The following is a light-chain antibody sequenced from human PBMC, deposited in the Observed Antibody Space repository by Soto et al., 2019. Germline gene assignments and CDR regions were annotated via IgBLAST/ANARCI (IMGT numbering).Light chain of an antibody. CDR2: EGS. CDR1: SSDVGSYNL. V-gene: IGLV2-23*01. Sequence: QSVWTHPASVSWSPGQSIAISCTGTSSDVGSYNLVSWYQQHPGKAPKLMIYEGSKRPSGVSNRFSGSKSGNTASLTISGLQAEEEADYYCCSYAGSSNGVFGTGTKVTXL. CDR3: CSYAGSSNGV. J-gene: IGLJ1*01.